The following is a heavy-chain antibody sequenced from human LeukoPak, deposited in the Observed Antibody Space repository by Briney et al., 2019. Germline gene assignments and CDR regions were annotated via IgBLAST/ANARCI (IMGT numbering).Heavy chain of an antibody. CDR3: ARDLSPVVRASPMGY. J-gene: IGHJ4*02. V-gene: IGHV3-30*03. CDR2: ITYDGYYK. D-gene: IGHD3-10*01. Sequence: GGSLRLSCAASGFTFTNYGMHWVRQAPGKGMEWVALITYDGYYKYYSDSVKGRFTISSDTSKNTLYLQMNSLRAEDTTVYYCARDLSPVVRASPMGYWGQGTPVTVSS. CDR1: GFTFTNYG.